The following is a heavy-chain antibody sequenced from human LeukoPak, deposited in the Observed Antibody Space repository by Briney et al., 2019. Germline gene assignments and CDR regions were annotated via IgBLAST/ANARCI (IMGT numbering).Heavy chain of an antibody. CDR2: IKQDGSEK. V-gene: IGHV3-7*01. CDR1: GLTFSSYW. J-gene: IGHJ4*02. Sequence: GGSLRLSCVASGLTFSSYWMNWVRQAPGKGLEWGANIKQDGSEKYYVGSVKGRFTISRDNAKSSLYLQMNSLRAEDTAVYYCARKDFWSGYFDYWGQGTLVTVSS. D-gene: IGHD3-3*01. CDR3: ARKDFWSGYFDY.